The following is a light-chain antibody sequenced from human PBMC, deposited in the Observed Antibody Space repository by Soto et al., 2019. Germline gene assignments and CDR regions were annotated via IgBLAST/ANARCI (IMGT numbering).Light chain of an antibody. J-gene: IGLJ2*01. V-gene: IGLV2-23*02. CDR1: SSDVGSFTL. Sequence: QSVLTQPASVSGSPGQSITISCTGTSSDVGSFTLVSWYQRYPRKAPKLMIYEVSKRPSGVSNRFSGSRSGYTASLTITGLQAEDEADYFCCSNSISNTILFGGGTKLTVL. CDR2: EVS. CDR3: CSNSISNTIL.